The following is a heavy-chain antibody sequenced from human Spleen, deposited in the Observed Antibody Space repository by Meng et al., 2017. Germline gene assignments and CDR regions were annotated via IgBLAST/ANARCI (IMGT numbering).Heavy chain of an antibody. CDR3: TRDSTNFDY. D-gene: IGHD1-1*01. V-gene: IGHV3-21*02. Sequence: VQLGESGGGLVKPGGCLRLSCAASGFTLSKYSMNWVRQAPGKGLEWVSSISSSSRNIDYADSVKGRFTISRDNAKSTLFLQMSSLRAGDTAVYYCTRDSTNFDYWGQGMLVTVSS. J-gene: IGHJ4*02. CDR1: GFTLSKYS. CDR2: ISSSSRNI.